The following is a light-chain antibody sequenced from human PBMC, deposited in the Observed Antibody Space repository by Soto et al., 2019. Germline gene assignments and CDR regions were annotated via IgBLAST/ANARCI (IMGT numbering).Light chain of an antibody. CDR1: QSVSSY. J-gene: IGKJ1*01. CDR2: DAS. Sequence: ESVFTQSPATLSLSPGERATLSCRASQSVSSYLAWYQQKPGQAPRLLIYDASNRATGIPARFSGSGSGTDFTLTISSLESEDFAVYYCQQRSSWPRTFGQGTKVDIK. CDR3: QQRSSWPRT. V-gene: IGKV3-11*01.